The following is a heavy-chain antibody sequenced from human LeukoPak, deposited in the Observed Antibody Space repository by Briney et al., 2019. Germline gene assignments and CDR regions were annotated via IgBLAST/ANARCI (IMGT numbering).Heavy chain of an antibody. CDR1: GFTFSDFY. Sequence: GGSLRLSCAASGFTFSDFYMSWIRQTPGKGLEWVSYISSSNSTIYYADSVKGRFTISRDNAKKSLYLQMNSLRAEDTAVYYCARDQTVRLDYWGQGTLVTVSS. D-gene: IGHD4-17*01. CDR2: ISSSNSTI. V-gene: IGHV3-11*01. CDR3: ARDQTVRLDY. J-gene: IGHJ4*02.